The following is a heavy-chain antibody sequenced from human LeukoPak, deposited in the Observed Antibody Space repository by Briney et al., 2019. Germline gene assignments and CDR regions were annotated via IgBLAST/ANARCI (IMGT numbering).Heavy chain of an antibody. Sequence: GGSLRLSCTASGFTFSSYLMHWVRQAPGKGLVWVSRINTDGSNTRNADSVKGRFAISRDNAKNTLYLQMNSLRAEDTAVYYCARGPANEYYFDYWGQGTLVTVSS. CDR2: INTDGSNT. D-gene: IGHD1-1*01. CDR1: GFTFSSYL. J-gene: IGHJ4*02. CDR3: ARGPANEYYFDY. V-gene: IGHV3-74*01.